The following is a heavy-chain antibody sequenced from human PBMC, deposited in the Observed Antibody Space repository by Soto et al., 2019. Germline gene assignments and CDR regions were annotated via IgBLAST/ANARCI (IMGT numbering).Heavy chain of an antibody. V-gene: IGHV3-48*01. CDR2: ISSDSSTM. CDR1: GFTFSSYS. Sequence: EVQLVESGGGLVQPGGSLRLSCAASGFTFSSYSMIWVRQAPGGGLEWISYISSDSSTMYYTDSVKGRFTISRDNAKNSLYLQMNSLRAEDTAVFYCARVPAERGYAFDIWGQGTMVSVSS. J-gene: IGHJ3*02. CDR3: ARVPAERGYAFDI.